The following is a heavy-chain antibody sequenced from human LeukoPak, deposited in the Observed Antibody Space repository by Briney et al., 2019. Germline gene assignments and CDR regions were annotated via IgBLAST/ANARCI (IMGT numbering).Heavy chain of an antibody. Sequence: GGSLRLSCAASGFTVSSNYMSWVRQAPGKGLEWVAVISYDGSNKYYADSVKGRFTISRDNSKNTLYLQMNSLRAEDTAVYYCAKGPWGQWLDTYYFDYWGQGTLVTVSS. CDR2: ISYDGSNK. CDR1: GFTVSSNY. J-gene: IGHJ4*02. CDR3: AKGPWGQWLDTYYFDY. V-gene: IGHV3-30*18. D-gene: IGHD6-19*01.